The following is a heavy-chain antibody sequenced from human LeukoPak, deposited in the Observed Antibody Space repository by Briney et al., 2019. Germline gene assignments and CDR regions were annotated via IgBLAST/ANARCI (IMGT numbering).Heavy chain of an antibody. D-gene: IGHD6-6*01. V-gene: IGHV3-21*01. J-gene: IGHJ4*02. Sequence: GGSLRLSCAASGFTFSSYSMNWVRQAPGKGLEWVSSISSSSYIYYADSVKGRFTISRDNAKNSLYLQMNSLRAEDTAVYYCARGHSSSSEYYFDYWGQGTLVTVSS. CDR2: ISSSSYI. CDR1: GFTFSSYS. CDR3: ARGHSSSSEYYFDY.